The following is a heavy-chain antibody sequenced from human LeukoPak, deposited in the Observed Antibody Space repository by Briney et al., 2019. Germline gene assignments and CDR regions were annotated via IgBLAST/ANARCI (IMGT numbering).Heavy chain of an antibody. CDR3: ARLPMVRGVPPFDY. J-gene: IGHJ4*02. D-gene: IGHD3-10*01. CDR1: GHTFTGYY. CDR2: INPNSGGT. V-gene: IGHV1-2*02. Sequence: ASVKVSCKASGHTFTGYYMHWVRQAPRQGLEWMGWINPNSGGTNYAQRFQGRVTMTRDTSISTAYLELSRLRSDDTAVYYCARLPMVRGVPPFDYWGQGTLVTVSS.